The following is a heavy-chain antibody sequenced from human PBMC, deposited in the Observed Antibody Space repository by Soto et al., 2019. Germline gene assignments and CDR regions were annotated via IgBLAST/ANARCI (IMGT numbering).Heavy chain of an antibody. Sequence: EVQLLESGGGSVQPGGSLRLSCEASGFIFRNYAMNWVRQAPGKGLEWVSTLSKDGANEHYADSVKGRFTISRDGSKNTLYLQMNSLRAEDTAMYYCAKDPSTGSADYWGQGTQVTVSS. J-gene: IGHJ4*02. V-gene: IGHV3-23*01. D-gene: IGHD3-9*01. CDR1: GFIFRNYA. CDR2: LSKDGANE. CDR3: AKDPSTGSADY.